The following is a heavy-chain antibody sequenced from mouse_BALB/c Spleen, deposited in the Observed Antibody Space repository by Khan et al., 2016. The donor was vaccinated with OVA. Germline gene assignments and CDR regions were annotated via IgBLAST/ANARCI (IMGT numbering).Heavy chain of an antibody. CDR1: GYTFTDYG. Sequence: VQLQQSGPELVRPGVSVKISCKGSGYTFTDYGMHWVRQSPAKSLEWIGVITTYSGDTNYNQKFKGKATMTVDKSSSTAYMELARLTSEDSASCYCARLTVRLDYWGQGTSVTVSS. J-gene: IGHJ4*01. CDR2: ITTYSGDT. D-gene: IGHD2-14*01. V-gene: IGHV1S137*01. CDR3: ARLTVRLDY.